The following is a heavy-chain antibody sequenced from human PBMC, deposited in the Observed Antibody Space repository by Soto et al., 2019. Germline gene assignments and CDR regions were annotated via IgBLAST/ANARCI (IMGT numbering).Heavy chain of an antibody. D-gene: IGHD6-13*01. CDR3: ARLGIIAEAGSSDYYYYGMDV. J-gene: IGHJ6*02. CDR1: GGSISSYY. CDR2: IYYSGST. Sequence: SETLSLTCTVSGGSISSYYWSWIRQPPGKGLEWIGYIYYSGSTNYNPSLKSRVTISVDTSKNQFSLKLSSVAAADTAVYYCARLGIIAEAGSSDYYYYGMDVWGQGTTVTVSS. V-gene: IGHV4-59*01.